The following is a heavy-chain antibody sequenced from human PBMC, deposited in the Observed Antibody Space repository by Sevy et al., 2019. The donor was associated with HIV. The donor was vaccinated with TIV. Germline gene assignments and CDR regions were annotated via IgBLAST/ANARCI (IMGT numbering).Heavy chain of an antibody. Sequence: GESLKISCAASGFTFSNAWMSWVRQAPGKGLEWVGRIKRKTEGATRDFAAPVKGRPLISRDDSRNTVYLQMNSLKTEDTDVYYCTAGVGASDFDYWGQGTLVTVSS. CDR3: TAGVGASDFDY. J-gene: IGHJ4*02. D-gene: IGHD1-26*01. CDR2: IKRKTEGATR. CDR1: GFTFSNAW. V-gene: IGHV3-15*01.